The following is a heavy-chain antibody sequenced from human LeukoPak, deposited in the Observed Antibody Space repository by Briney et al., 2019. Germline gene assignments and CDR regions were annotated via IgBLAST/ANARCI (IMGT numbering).Heavy chain of an antibody. CDR2: TYYRSKWYN. D-gene: IGHD3-22*01. CDR3: ARDVGSGYYYFGVGDY. CDR1: GDIVSSNSAA. V-gene: IGHV6-1*01. J-gene: IGHJ4*02. Sequence: SQTFSLTCAISGDIVSSNSAAWNWIRQSPSRGLEWLGRTYYRSKWYNDYAVSVKSRITINPDTSKNQFSLQLNSVTPEDTAVYYCARDVGSGYYYFGVGDYWGQGTLVTVSS.